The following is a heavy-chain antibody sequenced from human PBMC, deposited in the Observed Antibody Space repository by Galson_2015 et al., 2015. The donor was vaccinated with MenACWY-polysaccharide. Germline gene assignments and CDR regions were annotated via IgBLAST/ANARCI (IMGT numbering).Heavy chain of an antibody. V-gene: IGHV3-33*01. Sequence: SLRLSCAASGFTFSSYGMHWVRQAPGKGLEWVAVIWYDGSNKYYADSVKGRFTISRDNSKNTLYLQMNSLRAEDTAVYYCARDDGGGGLYCSGGSCHYYYYYGMDVWGQGTTVTVSS. D-gene: IGHD2-15*01. J-gene: IGHJ6*02. CDR1: GFTFSSYG. CDR2: IWYDGSNK. CDR3: ARDDGGGGLYCSGGSCHYYYYYGMDV.